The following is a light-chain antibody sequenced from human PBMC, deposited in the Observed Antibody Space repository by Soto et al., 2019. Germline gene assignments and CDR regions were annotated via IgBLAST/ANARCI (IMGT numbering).Light chain of an antibody. Sequence: EIVVTQSPATLSVSPGERATLSCRASQSISSSLAWYQQKPGQAPRLLIYGASTRATGIAARFSGSGSGTEFTLTISSLQSEDFAVYYCQQYNNWPPLTFGGGTKVEIK. CDR3: QQYNNWPPLT. V-gene: IGKV3-15*01. CDR2: GAS. J-gene: IGKJ4*01. CDR1: QSISSS.